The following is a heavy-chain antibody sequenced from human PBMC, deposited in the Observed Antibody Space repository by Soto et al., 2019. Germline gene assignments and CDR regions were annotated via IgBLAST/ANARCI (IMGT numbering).Heavy chain of an antibody. CDR2: ISASGDST. Sequence: GGSLRLSCAVSGFTFNSYSMSRVRQAPGKGLGWVAVISASGDSTNYADSVNGRFIISRDNSKNTLYLQMNSLRVEDAAVYFCAKDVFGVWFGELLSFDYWGQGTQVTVSS. CDR1: GFTFNSYS. D-gene: IGHD3-10*01. V-gene: IGHV3-23*01. CDR3: AKDVFGVWFGELLSFDY. J-gene: IGHJ4*02.